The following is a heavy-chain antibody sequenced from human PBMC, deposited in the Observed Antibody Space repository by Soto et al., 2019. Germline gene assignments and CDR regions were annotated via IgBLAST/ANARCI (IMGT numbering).Heavy chain of an antibody. D-gene: IGHD6-19*01. J-gene: IGHJ4*02. V-gene: IGHV3-30*18. CDR3: AKEGGGGYSGGGPSGY. Sequence: QVQLVESGGGVVQPGRSLRLSCAASGFTFSSYGMHWVRQAPGKGLEWVAVISYDGSNKYYADSVKGRFTISRNNSKNTLYLKMNSRGAGDRVVYYWAKEGGGGYSGGGPSGYGGKGPLVTVS. CDR2: ISYDGSNK. CDR1: GFTFSSYG.